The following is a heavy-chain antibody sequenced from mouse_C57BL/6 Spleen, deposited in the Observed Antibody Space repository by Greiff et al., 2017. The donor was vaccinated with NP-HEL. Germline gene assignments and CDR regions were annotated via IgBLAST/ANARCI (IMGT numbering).Heavy chain of an antibody. CDR1: GYAFSSYW. D-gene: IGHD2-3*01. V-gene: IGHV1-80*01. CDR3: ARSDYDGYLRTH. J-gene: IGHJ3*01. CDR2: IYPGDGDT. Sequence: VQLQQSGAELVKPGASVKISCKASGYAFSSYWMNWVKQRPGKGLEWIGQIYPGDGDTNYNGKFKGTAPLTADKSSSTAYMQLSSLTSEDSAVYFCARSDYDGYLRTHWGQGTLVTVSA.